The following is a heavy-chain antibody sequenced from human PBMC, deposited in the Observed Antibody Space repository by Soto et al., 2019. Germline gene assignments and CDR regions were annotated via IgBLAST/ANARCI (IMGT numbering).Heavy chain of an antibody. Sequence: QVHLVQSGAEVKKPGASVKVSCKASGYTFTSYGITWVRQAPGQGLAWMGGISAHMGNTDYAQKLQGRVIVTRDTSTSTAYMELRSLVSDDTAVYYCARGRYGDYWGQGALVTVSS. J-gene: IGHJ4*02. V-gene: IGHV1-18*01. CDR1: GYTFTSYG. CDR2: ISAHMGNT. CDR3: ARGRYGDY. D-gene: IGHD1-1*01.